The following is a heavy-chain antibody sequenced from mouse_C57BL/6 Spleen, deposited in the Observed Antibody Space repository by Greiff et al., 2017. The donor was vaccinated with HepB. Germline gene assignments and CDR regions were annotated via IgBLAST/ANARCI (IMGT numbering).Heavy chain of an antibody. J-gene: IGHJ3*01. V-gene: IGHV3-6*01. CDR3: ARDGFPGFAY. Sequence: EVKLQESGPGLVKPSQSLSLTCSVTGYSITSGYYWNWIRQFPGNKLEWMGYISYDGSNNYNPSLKNRISITRDTSKNQFFLKLNSVTTEDTATYYCARDGFPGFAYWGQGTLVTVSA. CDR1: GYSITSGYY. CDR2: ISYDGSN.